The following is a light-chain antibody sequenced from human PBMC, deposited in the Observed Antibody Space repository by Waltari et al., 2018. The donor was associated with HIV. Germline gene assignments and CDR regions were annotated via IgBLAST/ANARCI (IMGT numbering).Light chain of an antibody. CDR1: QSVSSSY. J-gene: IGKJ2*01. Sequence: EIVLTQSPGTLSLSPGERATLSCRASQSVSSSYLAWYQQKPGQAPRLLIYAGSSRATGIPDRFSGSGSGTDFTLIISRLEPEDFAVYYCQQYGSSPYTFGQGTKLEIK. CDR3: QQYGSSPYT. CDR2: AGS. V-gene: IGKV3-20*01.